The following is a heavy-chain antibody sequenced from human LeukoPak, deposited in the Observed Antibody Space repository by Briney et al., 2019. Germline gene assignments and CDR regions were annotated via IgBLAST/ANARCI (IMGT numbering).Heavy chain of an antibody. D-gene: IGHD3-22*01. CDR3: AKRGVVIRVILVGFHKEAYCFDS. CDR2: ISGSGGRP. J-gene: IGHJ4*02. CDR1: GITLSNYG. Sequence: GGSLRLSCAVSGITLSNYGMNWVRQAPGKGLEWVAGISGSGGRPNYADSVKGRFTISRDNAKNTLYLQMNSLRAEDTAVYFCAKRGVVIRVILVGFHKEAYCFDSWGQGALVTVSS. V-gene: IGHV3-23*01.